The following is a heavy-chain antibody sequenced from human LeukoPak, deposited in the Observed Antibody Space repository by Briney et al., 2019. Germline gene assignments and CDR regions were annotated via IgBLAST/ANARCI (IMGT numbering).Heavy chain of an antibody. D-gene: IGHD3-10*01. CDR3: ASKSGSGSYYPPSYSYYYYGMDV. J-gene: IGHJ6*02. CDR1: GYTFTSYG. CDR2: ISAYNGNT. Sequence: ASVKVSCKASGYTFTSYGISWVRQAPGQGLEWMGWISAYNGNTNYAQKLQGRVTMTTDTSTSTAYMELRSLSSDDTAVYYCASKSGSGSYYPPSYSYYYYGMDVWGQGTTVTVSS. V-gene: IGHV1-18*01.